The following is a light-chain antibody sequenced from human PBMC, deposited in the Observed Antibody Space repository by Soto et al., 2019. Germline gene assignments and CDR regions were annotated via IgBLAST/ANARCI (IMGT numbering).Light chain of an antibody. J-gene: IGLJ3*02. V-gene: IGLV3-9*01. CDR1: NIGSKN. CDR3: QVWDSSTARV. CDR2: RDS. Sequence: SYELTQPLSFSVALGQTARITCGGNNIGSKNVHWYQQKPGQAPVLVIYRDSNRPSGITERFSGSNSGNTATLTISRAQAGDEADYYCQVWDSSTARVFGGGTKLTVL.